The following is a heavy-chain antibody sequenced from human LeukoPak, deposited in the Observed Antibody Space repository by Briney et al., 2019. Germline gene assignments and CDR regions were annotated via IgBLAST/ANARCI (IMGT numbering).Heavy chain of an antibody. D-gene: IGHD3-22*01. V-gene: IGHV1-18*01. CDR1: GGTFTSYG. Sequence: ASVKVSCKASGGTFTSYGISWVRQAPGQGLEWMGWISAYNGNTNYAQKLQGRATMTTDTSTSTAYMELRSLRSDDTAVYYCARVFYDSSGYYQVYYFDYWGQGTLVTVSS. J-gene: IGHJ4*02. CDR3: ARVFYDSSGYYQVYYFDY. CDR2: ISAYNGNT.